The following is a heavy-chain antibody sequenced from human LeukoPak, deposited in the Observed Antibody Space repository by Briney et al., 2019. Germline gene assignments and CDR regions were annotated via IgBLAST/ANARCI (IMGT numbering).Heavy chain of an antibody. Sequence: GGSLRLSCAASGFSFSRYWMSWVRQAPGKGLEWVANIKQDGSEKYYVDSVKGRFTISRDNAKNSLYLQMNSLRAEDTAVYNCASNLNYYDSSGYFDYYGMDVWGQGTTVTVSS. CDR3: ASNLNYYDSSGYFDYYGMDV. J-gene: IGHJ6*02. D-gene: IGHD3-22*01. CDR1: GFSFSRYW. CDR2: IKQDGSEK. V-gene: IGHV3-7*01.